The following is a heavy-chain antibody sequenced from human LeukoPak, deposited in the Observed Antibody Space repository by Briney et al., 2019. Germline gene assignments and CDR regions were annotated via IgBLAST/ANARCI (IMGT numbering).Heavy chain of an antibody. CDR1: GGSISNYY. CDR3: ARVNYYDSSGCHAFDI. D-gene: IGHD3-22*01. J-gene: IGHJ3*02. Sequence: SETLSLTCTVSGGSISNYYWNWIRQPPGKGPEWIGYIYYTGSTNYNPSLKSRVTMSVDTSKNQFSLNLKSVTPEDTAVYYCARVNYYDSSGCHAFDIWGQGTMVTVSS. CDR2: IYYTGST. V-gene: IGHV4-59*01.